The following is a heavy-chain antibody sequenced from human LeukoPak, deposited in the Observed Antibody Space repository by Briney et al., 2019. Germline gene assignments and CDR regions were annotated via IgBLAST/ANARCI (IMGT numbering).Heavy chain of an antibody. D-gene: IGHD2-2*02. Sequence: GGSLRLSCAASGFTFSSYGMHWVRQAPGKGLEWVAVISYDGSNKYYADSVKGRFTISRDNSKNTLYLQMDSLRAEDTAVYYCAREIVVVPAAIRVGGMDVWGKGTTVTVSS. CDR1: GFTFSSYG. V-gene: IGHV3-30*03. J-gene: IGHJ6*03. CDR3: AREIVVVPAAIRVGGMDV. CDR2: ISYDGSNK.